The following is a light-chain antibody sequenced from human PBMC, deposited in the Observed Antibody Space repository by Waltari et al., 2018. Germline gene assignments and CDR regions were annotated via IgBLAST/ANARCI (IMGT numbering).Light chain of an antibody. CDR1: SSDVGGFNH. CDR3: SSYTSSSTRMVV. Sequence: QSALTQPASVSGSPGQSITIPCTGTSSDVGGFNHVSRYHQHPGKAPQLMIYDVSHRPSGVSNRFSGSKSGNTASLTISGLQAEDEADYYCSSYTSSSTRMVVFGGGTKLTVL. J-gene: IGLJ2*01. V-gene: IGLV2-14*03. CDR2: DVS.